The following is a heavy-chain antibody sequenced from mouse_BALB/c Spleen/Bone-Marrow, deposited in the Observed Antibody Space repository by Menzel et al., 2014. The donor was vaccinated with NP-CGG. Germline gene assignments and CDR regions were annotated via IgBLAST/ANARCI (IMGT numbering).Heavy chain of an antibody. Sequence: DVMLVESGGGLVQPGGSLKLSCAASGFTFSSYTMSWVRQTPEKRLEWVAYISNGGGSTYYPDTVKGRFTISRDNAKNTLYLQMSSLKSEDTVMYYCARRYDYGYGPFAYWGQGTLVTVSA. CDR1: GFTFSSYT. CDR2: ISNGGGST. J-gene: IGHJ3*01. CDR3: ARRYDYGYGPFAY. D-gene: IGHD1-2*01. V-gene: IGHV5-12-2*01.